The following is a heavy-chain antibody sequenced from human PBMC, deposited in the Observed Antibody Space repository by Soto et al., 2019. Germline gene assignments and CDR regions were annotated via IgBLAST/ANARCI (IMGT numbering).Heavy chain of an antibody. CDR2: ITQDGRNQ. D-gene: IGHD3-22*01. CDR1: GFTFSSFP. CDR3: ATGAAFYYDTSRF. Sequence: QVHLVESGGGVVQPGWSLRLSCEASGFTFSSFPIHWIRQAPGKGLEWVAVITQDGRNQFYADSVRGRFIISRDNSKNSLYLQMNTLTTEDTAVYYCATGAAFYYDTSRFWGQGTLVTVSS. J-gene: IGHJ4*02. V-gene: IGHV3-30*04.